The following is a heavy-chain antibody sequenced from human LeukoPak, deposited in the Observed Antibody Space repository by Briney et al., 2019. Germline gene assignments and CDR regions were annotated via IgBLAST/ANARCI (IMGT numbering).Heavy chain of an antibody. V-gene: IGHV1-2*06. CDR3: ARVKAAALPYFDY. D-gene: IGHD6-25*01. CDR1: GYTFAGYY. Sequence: ASVKVSCKASGYTFAGYYMHWVRQAPGQGLEWMGRINPNSGGTNYAQKFQGRVTMTRDTSISTAYMELSRLRSDDTAVYYCARVKAAALPYFDYWGQGTLVTVSS. J-gene: IGHJ4*02. CDR2: INPNSGGT.